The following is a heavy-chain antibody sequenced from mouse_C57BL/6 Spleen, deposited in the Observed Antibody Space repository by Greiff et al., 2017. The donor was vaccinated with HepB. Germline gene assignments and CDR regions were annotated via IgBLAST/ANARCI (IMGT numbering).Heavy chain of an antibody. CDR1: GYTFTDYY. CDR3: AKDGYGSEAY. J-gene: IGHJ3*01. D-gene: IGHD1-1*01. CDR2: INPNNGGT. Sequence: VQLKQSGPELVKPGASVKISCKASGYTFTDYYMNWVKQSHGKSLEWIGDINPNNGGTSYNQKFKGKATLTVDKSSSTAYMELRSLTSEDSAVYYCAKDGYGSEAYWGQGTLVTVSA. V-gene: IGHV1-26*01.